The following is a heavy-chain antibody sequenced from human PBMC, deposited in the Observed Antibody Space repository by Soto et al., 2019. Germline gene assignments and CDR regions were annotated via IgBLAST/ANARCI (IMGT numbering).Heavy chain of an antibody. V-gene: IGHV1-18*04. CDR2: ISTHNGNT. CDR1: VFTSSG. Sequence: ASVKFSCKASVFTSSGISWVRQALGQRLEWMGWISTHNGNTIYAQKFQGRVIMTMDTSTTTVYMELRSLRPDDTAVYLCAREGILGLFDAYDLWGQGTMVTVSS. J-gene: IGHJ3*01. CDR3: AREGILGLFDAYDL. D-gene: IGHD3-3*01.